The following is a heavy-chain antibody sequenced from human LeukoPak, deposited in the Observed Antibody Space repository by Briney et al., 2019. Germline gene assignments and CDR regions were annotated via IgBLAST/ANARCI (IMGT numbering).Heavy chain of an antibody. CDR1: GYSISSGYY. V-gene: IGHV4-38-2*01. D-gene: IGHD2-21*01. Sequence: PSETLSLTCAVSGYSISSGYYWGWIRQPPGKGLEWIGSIYHSGSTYYNTSLKSRVTISVDTSKNQFSLKLRSVTAADTAVYYCARSPEVVIAPFDYWGQGTLVTVSS. CDR2: IYHSGST. J-gene: IGHJ4*02. CDR3: ARSPEVVIAPFDY.